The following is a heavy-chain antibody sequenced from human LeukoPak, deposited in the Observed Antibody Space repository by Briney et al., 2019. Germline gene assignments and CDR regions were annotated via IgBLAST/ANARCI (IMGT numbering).Heavy chain of an antibody. V-gene: IGHV1-46*01. CDR2: INPSGGST. Sequence: ASVKVSCKASRYTFSSHYVHWVRRAPGQGLKWMGIINPSGGSTSYAQKFQGRVTMTRDKSTSTIYMELKSVRSEDTAVYYCAGAVMMHGEAIPAHWGQGTPVTVSS. CDR3: AGAVMMHGEAIPAH. D-gene: IGHD3-16*01. J-gene: IGHJ4*02. CDR1: RYTFSSHY.